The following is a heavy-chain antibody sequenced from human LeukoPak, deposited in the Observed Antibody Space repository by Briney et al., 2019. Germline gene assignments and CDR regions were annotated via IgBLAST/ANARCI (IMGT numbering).Heavy chain of an antibody. CDR1: GGSISSGSYY. CDR3: ARVSHLRSSGPRHYMDV. Sequence: KASETLSLTCTVSGGSISSGSYYWSWIRQPAGKGLEWIGRIYTSGSTNYNPSLKSRVTISVDTSKNQFSLKLRSVTAADTAAYYCARVSHLRSSGPRHYMDVWGKGTTVTISS. CDR2: IYTSGST. D-gene: IGHD6-19*01. J-gene: IGHJ6*03. V-gene: IGHV4-61*02.